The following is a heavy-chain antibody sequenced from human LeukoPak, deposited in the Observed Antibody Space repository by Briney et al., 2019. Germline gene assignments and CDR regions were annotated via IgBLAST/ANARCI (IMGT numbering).Heavy chain of an antibody. CDR2: ISGSGGST. CDR3: AKDLVVYSYGYFDY. V-gene: IGHV3-23*01. CDR1: GFTFSSYW. Sequence: GGSLRLSCAASGFTFSSYWMHWVRQAPGKGLEWVSAISGSGGSTYYADSVKGRFTISRDNSKNTLYLQMNSLRAEDTAVYYCAKDLVVYSYGYFDYWGQGTLVTVSS. D-gene: IGHD5-18*01. J-gene: IGHJ4*02.